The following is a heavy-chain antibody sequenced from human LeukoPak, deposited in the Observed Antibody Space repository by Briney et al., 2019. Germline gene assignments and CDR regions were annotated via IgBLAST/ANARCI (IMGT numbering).Heavy chain of an antibody. D-gene: IGHD2-8*02. CDR3: ARALSTGGRTDY. V-gene: IGHV3-33*01. Sequence: GGSLILSCAASGFTFSSYGMHWVRQAPGKGLEWVAVINYDGSNKYYADSVKGRFTISRDNSKNTLYLQMNSLRVEDTAVFYCARALSTGGRTDYWGQGTLVTVSS. CDR2: INYDGSNK. J-gene: IGHJ4*02. CDR1: GFTFSSYG.